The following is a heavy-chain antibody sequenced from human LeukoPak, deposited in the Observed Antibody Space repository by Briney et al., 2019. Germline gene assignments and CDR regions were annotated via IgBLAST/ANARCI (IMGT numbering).Heavy chain of an antibody. CDR3: ARNLIAVAGRNWFDP. V-gene: IGHV3-74*01. D-gene: IGHD6-19*01. J-gene: IGHJ5*02. Sequence: GGSLRLSCAASGSTFSYFWMHWFRQTPGKGLVWVSCINTDGSYSSYADSVKGRFPISRDNVRNTLYLQMNSLRTEDSAVYYCARNLIAVAGRNWFDPWGQGTLVTVSS. CDR1: GSTFSYFW. CDR2: INTDGSYS.